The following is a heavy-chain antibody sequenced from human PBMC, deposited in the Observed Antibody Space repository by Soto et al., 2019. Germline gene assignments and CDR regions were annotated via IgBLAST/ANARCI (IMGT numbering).Heavy chain of an antibody. D-gene: IGHD1-1*01. CDR3: ARAPGNERLDY. CDR2: FYHSGDT. V-gene: IGHV4-31*03. CDR1: GAYVNTGGYY. Sequence: QVQLQESGPGLVKPSQTLSLTCTVSGAYVNTGGYYWSWVRQYPGKGLEWIGYFYHSGDTYYNPSLKSRLTISVDTSKNPFSLSLSSVTVADTAVYYCARAPGNERLDYWGQGTLVIVSS. J-gene: IGHJ4*02.